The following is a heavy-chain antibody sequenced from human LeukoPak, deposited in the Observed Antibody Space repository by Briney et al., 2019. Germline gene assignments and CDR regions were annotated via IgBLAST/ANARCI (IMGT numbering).Heavy chain of an antibody. D-gene: IGHD1-26*01. Sequence: GGSLRLSCAASGFTFSSYAMGWVRQAPGKGLEWVSAISGSGGSTYYADSVKGRFTISRDNSKNTLYLQMNSLRAEDTAVYYCAREMVEVGATRFDPWGQGTLVTVSS. CDR3: AREMVEVGATRFDP. V-gene: IGHV3-23*01. J-gene: IGHJ5*02. CDR1: GFTFSSYA. CDR2: ISGSGGST.